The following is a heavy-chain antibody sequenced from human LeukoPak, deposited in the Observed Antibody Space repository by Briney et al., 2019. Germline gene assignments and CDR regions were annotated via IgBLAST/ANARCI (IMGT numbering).Heavy chain of an antibody. CDR1: GYTFTGYY. CDR2: INPNSGGT. Sequence: ASVKVSCKASGYTFTGYYMHWVRQAPGQGLEWMGWINPNSGGTNYAQKFQGRVTMTRDTSISTAYMELSRLRSDDTAVYYCARGVQLRGRTYYYMDVWGKGTTVTVSS. CDR3: ARGVQLRGRTYYYMDV. D-gene: IGHD5-12*01. V-gene: IGHV1-2*02. J-gene: IGHJ6*03.